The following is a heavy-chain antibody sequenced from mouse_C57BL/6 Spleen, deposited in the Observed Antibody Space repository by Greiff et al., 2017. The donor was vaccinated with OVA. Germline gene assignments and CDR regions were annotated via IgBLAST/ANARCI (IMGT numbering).Heavy chain of an antibody. CDR1: GYTFTSYW. CDR3: ARSYDYDGYWYFDV. Sequence: VQLQQPGAELVKPGASVKMSCKASGYTFTSYWITWVKQRPGQGLEWIGDIYPGSGSTNYNEKFKSKATLTVDTSSSTAYMQLSSLTSEDSAVYYCARSYDYDGYWYFDVWGTGTTVTVSS. J-gene: IGHJ1*03. D-gene: IGHD2-4*01. V-gene: IGHV1-55*01. CDR2: IYPGSGST.